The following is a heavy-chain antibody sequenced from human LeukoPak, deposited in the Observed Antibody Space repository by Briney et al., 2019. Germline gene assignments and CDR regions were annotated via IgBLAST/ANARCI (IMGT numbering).Heavy chain of an antibody. V-gene: IGHV1-69*01. J-gene: IGHJ4*02. CDR2: IIPIFGTA. CDR1: GGTFSSYA. D-gene: IGHD6-19*01. CDR3: ARAGSMAVAGTGFDY. Sequence: KVSCKASGGTFSSYAISWVRQAPGQGLEWMGGIIPIFGTANYAQKFQGRVTITADESTSTAYMELSSLRSEDTAVYYCARAGSMAVAGTGFDYWGQGTLVTVSS.